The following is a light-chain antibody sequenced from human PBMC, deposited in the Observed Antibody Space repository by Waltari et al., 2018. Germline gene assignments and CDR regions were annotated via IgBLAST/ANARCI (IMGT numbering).Light chain of an antibody. CDR3: SAWDTSLSAHVL. J-gene: IGLJ2*01. V-gene: IGLV1-51*02. CDR2: EDN. CDR1: SSNIGRSY. Sequence: QSVLTQTPPVSAAPGQRVTISCSGSSSNIGRSYVSWYQQVPGTAPKLLMYEDNKRLSGVSDRFSGSKSGTSASLAITGLQIGDEADYYCSAWDTSLSAHVLFGEGTRLTVL.